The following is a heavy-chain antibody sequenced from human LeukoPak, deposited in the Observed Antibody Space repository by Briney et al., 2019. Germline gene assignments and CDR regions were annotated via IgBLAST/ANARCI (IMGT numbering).Heavy chain of an antibody. CDR2: INHSGST. D-gene: IGHD2-2*01. CDR3: AGSYPSSTSCYDY. CDR1: GGSLSVYY. Sequence: SETLSLTCAVYGGSLSVYYWSWMRQPPGKAREWIGEINHSGSTNYNPSLKSRVTISVGTSKNQFSLKLSSVTAADTAVYYCAGSYPSSTSCYDYWGQGTLVTVSS. J-gene: IGHJ4*02. V-gene: IGHV4-34*01.